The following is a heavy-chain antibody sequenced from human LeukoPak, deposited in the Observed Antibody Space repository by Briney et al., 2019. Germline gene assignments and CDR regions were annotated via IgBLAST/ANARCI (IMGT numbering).Heavy chain of an antibody. CDR2: ISSGSRYI. J-gene: IGHJ5*02. CDR1: GFTIGGFA. D-gene: IGHD2-15*01. CDR3: AKCSGGNCYHSDDH. V-gene: IGHV3-21*01. Sequence: GGSLRLSCAASGFTIGGFAMTWVRQAPGKGLEWVSSISSGSRYIYYADSVKGRFTISRDNAKDSLYLQMNSLRAEDTAVYYCAKCSGGNCYHSDDHWGQGTLVTVSP.